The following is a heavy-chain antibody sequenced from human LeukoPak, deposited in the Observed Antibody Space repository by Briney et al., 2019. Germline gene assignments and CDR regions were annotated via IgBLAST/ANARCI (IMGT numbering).Heavy chain of an antibody. J-gene: IGHJ3*02. Sequence: SETLSLTCTVSGGSISSYYWSWIRQPPGKGLEWIGYIYYSGSTNYNPSLKSRVTISVDTPKNQFSLKLSSVTAADTAVYYCARRTCSSTSCYLQDAFDIWGQGTMVTVSS. CDR1: GGSISSYY. CDR3: ARRTCSSTSCYLQDAFDI. D-gene: IGHD2-2*01. V-gene: IGHV4-59*08. CDR2: IYYSGST.